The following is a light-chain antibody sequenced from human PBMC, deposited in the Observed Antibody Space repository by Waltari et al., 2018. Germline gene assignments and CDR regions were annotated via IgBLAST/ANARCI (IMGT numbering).Light chain of an antibody. Sequence: DIVMTQSPDSLVVSLGERATINCKSSQTLLYSSNNKNYLAWYQQKPGQPPKLLIYWASARESGVPDRFSGSGSGTDFTLTISSLQAEDVAVYYCQQYYSTPPTFGQGTRLEIK. CDR3: QQYYSTPPT. CDR2: WAS. V-gene: IGKV4-1*01. CDR1: QTLLYSSNNKNY. J-gene: IGKJ5*01.